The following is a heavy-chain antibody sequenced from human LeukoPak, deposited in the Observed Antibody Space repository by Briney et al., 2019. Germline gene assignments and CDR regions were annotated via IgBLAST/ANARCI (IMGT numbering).Heavy chain of an antibody. Sequence: GGSLRLSCAASGFTFSSYSMNWVRQAPGKGLEWVSSISSSSSYIYYADSVKGRFTISRDNAKNSLYLQMNSLRAEDSAVYYCARDWAALYYDYSNWFDPWGQGTLVTVSS. D-gene: IGHD3-3*01. CDR3: ARDWAALYYDYSNWFDP. CDR1: GFTFSSYS. V-gene: IGHV3-21*01. J-gene: IGHJ5*02. CDR2: ISSSSSYI.